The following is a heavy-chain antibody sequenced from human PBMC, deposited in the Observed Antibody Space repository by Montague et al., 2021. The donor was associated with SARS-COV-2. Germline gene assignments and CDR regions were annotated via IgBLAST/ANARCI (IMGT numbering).Heavy chain of an antibody. Sequence: SETLSLTCAVYGGSFSGYYWSWIRQPPGKGLEWIGEINHSGSTNYNPSLKSRVTISVDTSKNQFSLKLSSVTAADTAVYYCARGRYSSSWYGVLNWFDPWGQGTLVPVSS. CDR1: GGSFSGYY. CDR3: ARGRYSSSWYGVLNWFDP. D-gene: IGHD6-13*01. J-gene: IGHJ5*02. V-gene: IGHV4-34*01. CDR2: INHSGST.